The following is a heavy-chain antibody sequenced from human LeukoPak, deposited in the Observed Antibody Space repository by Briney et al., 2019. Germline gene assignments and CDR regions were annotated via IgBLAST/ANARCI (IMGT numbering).Heavy chain of an antibody. CDR2: ISGSGDST. D-gene: IGHD5-12*01. CDR3: ANNIVATMGPVH. CDR1: GFTFSSYA. Sequence: GGSLRLSCAASGFTFSSYAMSWVRQAPGKGLEWVSAISGSGDSTYYADSVKGRFTISRDNSKNTLYLQMNSLRAEDTAVYYCANNIVATMGPVHWGQGTLVTVSS. J-gene: IGHJ4*02. V-gene: IGHV3-23*01.